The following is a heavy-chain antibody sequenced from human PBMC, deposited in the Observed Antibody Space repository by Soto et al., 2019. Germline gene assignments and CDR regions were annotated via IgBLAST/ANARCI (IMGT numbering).Heavy chain of an antibody. CDR2: IIPIFGTA. CDR3: ARDRCSGGSCYSGREDYYFAY. Sequence: QVQLVQSGAEVKKPGSSVKVSCKASGGTFSSYAISWVRQAPGQGLEWMGGIIPIFGTANYAQKFQGRVTITADASTSTAYMELSSLRSEDTAVYYCARDRCSGGSCYSGREDYYFAYWGQGTLVTVSS. V-gene: IGHV1-69*12. CDR1: GGTFSSYA. D-gene: IGHD2-15*01. J-gene: IGHJ4*02.